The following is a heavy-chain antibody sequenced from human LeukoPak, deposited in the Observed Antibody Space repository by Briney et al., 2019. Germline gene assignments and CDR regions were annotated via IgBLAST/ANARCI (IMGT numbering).Heavy chain of an antibody. J-gene: IGHJ6*04. Sequence: PGGSRRLSCAASGFMFSSYEMNWVRQAPGKGLEWVSYISSSGGTRYYADSVKGRFTISRDNAKNSLYLQINSLRAEDTAVYYCAELGITMIGGVWGKGTTVTISS. CDR3: AELGITMIGGV. V-gene: IGHV3-48*03. CDR1: GFMFSSYE. CDR2: ISSSGGTR. D-gene: IGHD3-10*02.